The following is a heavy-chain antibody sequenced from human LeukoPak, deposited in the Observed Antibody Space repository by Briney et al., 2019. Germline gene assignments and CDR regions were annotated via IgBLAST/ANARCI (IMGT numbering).Heavy chain of an antibody. CDR1: GFTFSSYA. CDR2: ISGSGGST. Sequence: PGGSLRLSCAASGFTFSSYAMTWVRQAPGKGLEWVSTISGSGGSTHYADSAKGRFTISRDNSKNTLYLQMNSLRAEDTAVYYCAKDRRTDYRGAWYWGQGTLVSVSS. J-gene: IGHJ4*02. V-gene: IGHV3-23*01. CDR3: AKDRRTDYRGAWY. D-gene: IGHD6-19*01.